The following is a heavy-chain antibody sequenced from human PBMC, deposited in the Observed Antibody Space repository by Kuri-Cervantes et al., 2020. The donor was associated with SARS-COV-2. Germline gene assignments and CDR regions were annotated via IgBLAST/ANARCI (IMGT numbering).Heavy chain of an antibody. V-gene: IGHV3-23*01. CDR1: GFAFSSYV. CDR3: AKVRRVSPDAFDI. Sequence: ETLSLTCAASGFAFSSYVLHWVRRAPGKGLEWVSAISGSGGSTYYADSVKGRFTISRDNSKNTLYLQMNSLRAEDTAVYYCAKVRRVSPDAFDIWGQGTMVTVSS. J-gene: IGHJ3*02. CDR2: ISGSGGST.